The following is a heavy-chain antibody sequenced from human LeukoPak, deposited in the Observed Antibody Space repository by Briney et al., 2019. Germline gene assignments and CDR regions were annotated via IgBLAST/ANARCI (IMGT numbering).Heavy chain of an antibody. D-gene: IGHD4-17*01. CDR3: AKDRLYGDHYFDH. Sequence: GGSPRLSCAASGFTVSSNYMSWVRQAPGKGLEWVSVIYSGGSTYYADSVKGRFTVSRDNSKNTLYLQMNSLRAEDTAVYYCAKDRLYGDHYFDHWGQGTLVTVSS. J-gene: IGHJ4*02. CDR2: IYSGGST. CDR1: GFTVSSNY. V-gene: IGHV3-53*05.